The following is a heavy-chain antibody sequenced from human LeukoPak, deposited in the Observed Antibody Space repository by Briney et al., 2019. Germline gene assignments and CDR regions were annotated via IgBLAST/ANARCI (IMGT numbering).Heavy chain of an antibody. CDR1: GFTFSNNA. CDR2: ISSSGDNT. Sequence: GGSLRLSCAASGFTFSNNAMSWVRQAPGKGLEWVSSISSSGDNTHYAASVKGRFTISRDNSKDTLYLQMNTLRAEDTAIYYCARRGWLVNFDYWGQGTLVTVSS. J-gene: IGHJ4*02. V-gene: IGHV3-23*01. CDR3: ARRGWLVNFDY. D-gene: IGHD6-19*01.